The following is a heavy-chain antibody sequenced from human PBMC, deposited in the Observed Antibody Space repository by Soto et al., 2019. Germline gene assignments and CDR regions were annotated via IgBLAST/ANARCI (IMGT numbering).Heavy chain of an antibody. J-gene: IGHJ2*01. Sequence: EVQLLESGGGLVQPGGSLRLSCAGSGFTFINYAMNWVRQAPGKGLEWVSSISGGGDAAFFGDSVRGRFTISRDNSKNTVTLQMNSLGVGDTAVYYCARKILGSTTRPDYWYVDLWGRGTLVTVSS. CDR1: GFTFINYA. CDR3: ARKILGSTTRPDYWYVDL. V-gene: IGHV3-23*01. D-gene: IGHD7-27*01. CDR2: ISGGGDAA.